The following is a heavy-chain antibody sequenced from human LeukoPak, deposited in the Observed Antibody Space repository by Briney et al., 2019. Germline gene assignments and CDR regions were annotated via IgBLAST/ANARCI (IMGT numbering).Heavy chain of an antibody. CDR3: AREDIGYCSSTSCYLKYNWFDP. V-gene: IGHV1-46*01. J-gene: IGHJ5*02. D-gene: IGHD2-2*01. CDR1: GYTFTSYY. Sequence: ASVKVSCKASGYTFTSYYLHWVRQAPGQGLEWMGIINPSGGSTSYAQKFQGRVTMTRDTSTSTVYMELSSLRSEDTAVYYCAREDIGYCSSTSCYLKYNWFDPWGQGTLVTVSS. CDR2: INPSGGST.